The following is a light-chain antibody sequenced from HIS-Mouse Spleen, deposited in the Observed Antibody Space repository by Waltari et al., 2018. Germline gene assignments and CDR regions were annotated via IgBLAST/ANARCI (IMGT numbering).Light chain of an antibody. Sequence: SYELTQSPSVSVSPGQTARIPCSGDALPKKSAYWYQQKSGQAPVLVIYEDSKRPPGIPERFSGSSSGTMATLTISGAQVEDEADYYCYSTDSSGNHRVFGGGTKLTVL. CDR3: YSTDSSGNHRV. J-gene: IGLJ2*01. CDR2: EDS. V-gene: IGLV3-10*01. CDR1: ALPKKS.